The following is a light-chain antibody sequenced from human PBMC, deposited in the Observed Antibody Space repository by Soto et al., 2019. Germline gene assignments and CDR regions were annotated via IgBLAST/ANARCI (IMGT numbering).Light chain of an antibody. CDR3: AAWDDSLNGREV. CDR1: SSNIGSNS. V-gene: IGLV1-44*01. Sequence: QSVLTQPPSASVTPGQRVTIPCSGSSSNIGSNSVNWYQQLPGAAPKLLIYSNNQRPSGVPDRFSGSKSGTSASLAISGLQSEDEADYYCAAWDDSLNGREVFGTGTKVTVL. J-gene: IGLJ1*01. CDR2: SNN.